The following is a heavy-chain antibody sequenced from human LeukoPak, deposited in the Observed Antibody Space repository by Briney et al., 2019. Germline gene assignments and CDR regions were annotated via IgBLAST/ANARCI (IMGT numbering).Heavy chain of an antibody. CDR1: GFTFRSLA. J-gene: IGHJ4*02. D-gene: IGHD6-19*01. V-gene: IGHV3-64D*06. CDR2: ISSNGGRT. Sequence: GGSLRLSCSASGFTFRSLAMHWVPQAPGKALEYVSAISSNGGRTYYADSVKGRFTISRNNSKNTLYLQMSSLRPEDTAVYYCVNQISGWVYWGQGTLVTVSS. CDR3: VNQISGWVY.